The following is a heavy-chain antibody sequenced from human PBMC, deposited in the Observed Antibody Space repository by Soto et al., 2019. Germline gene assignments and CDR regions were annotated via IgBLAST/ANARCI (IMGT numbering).Heavy chain of an antibody. CDR3: ARSVPIATGSYCRGGSCSLPAFLCYYYGMEV. Sequence: GGSRRLSCAGSGVTFSSYSMNWVRQAPGKGLEWVSYISSSRRTIYYADSVKGRFTISRDNAKNSLYLQMNSLRDEDTAVYYCARSVPIATGSYCRGGSCSLPAFLCYYYGMEVWGEGTKVTVAS. J-gene: IGHJ6*01. CDR2: ISSSRRTI. CDR1: GVTFSSYS. V-gene: IGHV3-48*02. D-gene: IGHD2-15*01.